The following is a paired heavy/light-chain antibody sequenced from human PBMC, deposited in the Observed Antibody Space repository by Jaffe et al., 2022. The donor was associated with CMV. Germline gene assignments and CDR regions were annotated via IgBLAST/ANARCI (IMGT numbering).Light chain of an antibody. CDR1: QSFSNY. CDR2: AAS. J-gene: IGKJ5*01. V-gene: IGKV1-39*01. CDR3: QQSYTTPQT. Sequence: DIQMTQSPSSLSASMGDSVTITCRASQSFSNYLNWYQQKPGKAPKLLIYAASSLQSGVPSRFSGSGSGTDFTLTITNLQPEDFATYYCQQSYTTPQTFGQGTRLDIK.
Heavy chain of an antibody. Sequence: QVQLVQSGAEVKKPGASVKVSCRASGYTFTDYYMHWVRQAPGHGLEWMGWINPNSGDTEYTQNFQGRVTMTRDTSINTAYMELSRLRSDDTAVYYCASGTTRGNYYFGMDVWGQGTTITVSS. J-gene: IGHJ6*02. D-gene: IGHD3-10*01. CDR1: GYTFTDYY. CDR2: INPNSGDT. V-gene: IGHV1-2*02. CDR3: ASGTTRGNYYFGMDV.